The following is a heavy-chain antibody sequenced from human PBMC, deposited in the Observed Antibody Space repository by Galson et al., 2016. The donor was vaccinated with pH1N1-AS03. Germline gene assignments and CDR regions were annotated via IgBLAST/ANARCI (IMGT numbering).Heavy chain of an antibody. V-gene: IGHV1-18*04. CDR3: AIAHYNADYAPDF. D-gene: IGHD4-17*01. Sequence: SVKVSCKASGYSFPTYSFNWVRQAPGQGLEWLGWISAYSGDTHYARKFQGRVHLTTDTSTSSAYMELRSLASDDTAVYYGAIAHYNADYAPDFWGQGTLVTVSS. CDR1: GYSFPTYS. J-gene: IGHJ4*02. CDR2: ISAYSGDT.